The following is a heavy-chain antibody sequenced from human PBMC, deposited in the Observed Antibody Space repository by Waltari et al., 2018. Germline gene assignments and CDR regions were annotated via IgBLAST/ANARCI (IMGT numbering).Heavy chain of an antibody. CDR1: GFTFSSYG. Sequence: QVQLVESGGGVVQPGGSLRLSCAASGFTFSSYGMHWVRQAPGKGLEWVAFIRYYGSNKYYADSVKGRFTISRDNSKNTLYLQMNSLRAEDTAVYYCAKDLGYCSSTSCYDPLDYWGQGTLVTVSS. CDR3: AKDLGYCSSTSCYDPLDY. V-gene: IGHV3-30*02. J-gene: IGHJ4*02. CDR2: IRYYGSNK. D-gene: IGHD2-2*01.